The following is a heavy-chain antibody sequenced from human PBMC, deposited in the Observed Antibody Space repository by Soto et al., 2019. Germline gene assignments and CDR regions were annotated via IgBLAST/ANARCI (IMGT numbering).Heavy chain of an antibody. CDR2: IWYDGSNK. Sequence: QVQLVESGGGVVQPGRSLRLSCAASGFTFSSYGMHWVRQAPGKGLEWVAVIWYDGSNKYYADSVKGRFTISRDNCKNTXXLXMXXLRAEDTAVYYCAREVAYYDSSGYYYVNYYYGMDVWGQGTTVTVSS. D-gene: IGHD3-22*01. J-gene: IGHJ6*02. CDR3: AREVAYYDSSGYYYVNYYYGMDV. V-gene: IGHV3-33*01. CDR1: GFTFSSYG.